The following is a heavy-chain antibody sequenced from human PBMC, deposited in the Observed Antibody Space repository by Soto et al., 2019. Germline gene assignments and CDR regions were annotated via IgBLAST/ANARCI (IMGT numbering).Heavy chain of an antibody. Sequence: QVQLVESGGGVVQPGRSLRLSCAASGFTFSNYGMHWVRQAPGKGLEWVIVISYDGNVAYYADSVKGRFTISRDNSKNTLYLPMNSLRTEATAMYYCAKEGPITNWYFDYWGQGTLVTVSS. CDR3: AKEGPITNWYFDY. D-gene: IGHD1-1*01. V-gene: IGHV3-30*18. J-gene: IGHJ4*02. CDR2: ISYDGNVA. CDR1: GFTFSNYG.